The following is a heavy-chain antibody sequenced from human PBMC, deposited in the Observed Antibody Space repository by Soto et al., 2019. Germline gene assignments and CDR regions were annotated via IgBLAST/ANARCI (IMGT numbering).Heavy chain of an antibody. Sequence: ASVKVSCKASGGTFSSYAISWVRQAPGQGLEWMGGIIPIFGTANYAQKFQGRVTITADKSTSTAYMELSSLRSEDTAVYYCARDGTTVTTFPYGMDVWGQGTTVTVS. CDR1: GGTFSSYA. D-gene: IGHD4-4*01. J-gene: IGHJ6*02. CDR2: IIPIFGTA. V-gene: IGHV1-69*06. CDR3: ARDGTTVTTFPYGMDV.